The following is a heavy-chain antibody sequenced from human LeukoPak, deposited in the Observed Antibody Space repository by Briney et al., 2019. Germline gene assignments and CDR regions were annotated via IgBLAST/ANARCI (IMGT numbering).Heavy chain of an antibody. J-gene: IGHJ4*02. V-gene: IGHV4-4*07. CDR1: GDSISTYY. Sequence: PSETLSLTCTVSGDSISTYYWSWIRQSAGKGLEWIGRIHTSGSTDYSPSLKSRVTISVDTSKNQFSLKLSSVTAADTAVYYCARDGEGGGYDYWGQGTLVTVSS. D-gene: IGHD3-16*01. CDR2: IHTSGST. CDR3: ARDGEGGGYDY.